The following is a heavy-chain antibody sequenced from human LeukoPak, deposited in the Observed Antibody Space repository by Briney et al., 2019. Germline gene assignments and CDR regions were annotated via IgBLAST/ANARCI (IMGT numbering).Heavy chain of an antibody. J-gene: IGHJ4*02. CDR2: ISSSSHYT. CDR3: VTETTEGAKDY. V-gene: IGHV3-11*05. D-gene: IGHD1-14*01. CDR1: GFTFRDRY. Sequence: GGSLRLSCAASGFTFRDRYMGWVRQAPGKGLAWVSYISSSSHYTNYEASVRGRFIISRDNSRDSLYLQMNSLRVEDTAIYYCVTETTEGAKDYWGQGTLVTVSS.